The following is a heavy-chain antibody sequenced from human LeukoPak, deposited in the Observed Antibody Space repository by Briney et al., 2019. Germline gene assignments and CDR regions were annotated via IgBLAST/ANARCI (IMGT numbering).Heavy chain of an antibody. V-gene: IGHV1-46*01. CDR3: ASPGVRKAMVPWNY. J-gene: IGHJ4*02. CDR2: INPSGGST. D-gene: IGHD5-18*01. Sequence: GGSLRLSCAASGFTFSSYAMHWVRQAPGQGLEWMGIINPSGGSTSYAQKFQGRVTMTRDTSTSTVYMELSSLRSEDTAVYYCASPGVRKAMVPWNYWGQGTLVTVSS. CDR1: GFTFSSYA.